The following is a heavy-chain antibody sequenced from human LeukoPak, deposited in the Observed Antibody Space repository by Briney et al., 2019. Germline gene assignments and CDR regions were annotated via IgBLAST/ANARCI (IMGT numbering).Heavy chain of an antibody. CDR1: GYSFTSYW. Sequence: GESLKISCKGSGYSFTSYWIGWVRQMPGKGLEWMGIIYPGDSVTRYSPSFQGQVTISADKSISTAYLQWSSLKASDTAMYYCARLQYYYDSSGYYLYYFDYWGQGTLVTVSS. CDR3: ARLQYYYDSSGYYLYYFDY. J-gene: IGHJ4*02. D-gene: IGHD3-22*01. V-gene: IGHV5-51*01. CDR2: IYPGDSVT.